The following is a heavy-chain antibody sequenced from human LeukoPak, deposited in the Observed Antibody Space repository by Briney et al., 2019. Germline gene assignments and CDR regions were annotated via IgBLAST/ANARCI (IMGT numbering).Heavy chain of an antibody. V-gene: IGHV1-3*01. Sequence: GASVKVSCKASGYTFTNYAIHWVRQAPGQRLECMGWINAGNGNTEYSQKFQGRVTITRDTSATTAYMELSSLISEDTAVYYWAREGSFRGRFFDYWGQGTLVTVSS. CDR2: INAGNGNT. J-gene: IGHJ4*02. CDR1: GYTFTNYA. D-gene: IGHD3-10*01. CDR3: AREGSFRGRFFDY.